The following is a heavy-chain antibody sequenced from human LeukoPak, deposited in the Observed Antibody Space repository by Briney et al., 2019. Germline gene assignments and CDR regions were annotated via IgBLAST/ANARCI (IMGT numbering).Heavy chain of an antibody. CDR3: AKGSRGSGSYFGSGYFDY. Sequence: PGGSLRLSCAASGFTFSSYGMHWVRQAPGKGLEWVAFIRYDGSNKYYADSVKGRFTISRDNAKNSLYLQMNSLRAEDTALYYCAKGSRGSGSYFGSGYFDYWGQGTLVTVSS. D-gene: IGHD3-10*01. CDR1: GFTFSSYG. V-gene: IGHV3-30*02. CDR2: IRYDGSNK. J-gene: IGHJ4*02.